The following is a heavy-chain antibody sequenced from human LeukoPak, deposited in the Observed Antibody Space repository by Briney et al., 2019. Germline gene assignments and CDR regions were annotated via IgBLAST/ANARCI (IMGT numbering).Heavy chain of an antibody. V-gene: IGHV3-15*01. D-gene: IGHD1-14*01. CDR1: GFTFSSYW. CDR3: TTELDVRPNHY. Sequence: GGSLRLSCAASGFTFSSYWMSWVRQAPGKGLEWVGRIKRKSDGGTTDYAAPVKGRFTISRDDSKNTLYLQMNSLKSEDTAVYYCTTELDVRPNHYWGQGTLVTVSS. J-gene: IGHJ4*02. CDR2: IKRKSDGGTT.